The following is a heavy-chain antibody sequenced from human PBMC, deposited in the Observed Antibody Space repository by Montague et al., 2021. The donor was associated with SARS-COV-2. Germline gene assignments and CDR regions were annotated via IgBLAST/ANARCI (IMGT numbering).Heavy chain of an antibody. Sequence: SETLSLTCAVSGGSFSGSYWSWVRKSQGEGKEWMGEINQSGSINYNPSLKSRVTIFIDTTKNKFSLKLTLVTAADTAVYYCARGQEGVNMVLVVLGFYYYMDVWGKGTTVTVSS. D-gene: IGHD3-22*01. CDR2: INQSGSI. CDR3: ARGQEGVNMVLVVLGFYYYMDV. V-gene: IGHV4-34*01. J-gene: IGHJ6*03. CDR1: GGSFSGSY.